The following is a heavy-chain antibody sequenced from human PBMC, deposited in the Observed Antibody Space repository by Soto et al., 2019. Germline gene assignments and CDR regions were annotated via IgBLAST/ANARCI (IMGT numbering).Heavy chain of an antibody. D-gene: IGHD5-18*01. Sequence: GGSLRLSCAASGFTFRDHWMHWVRQAPGKGLVWVSRINSDGSSTSYADSVKGRFTISRDNAKNTLYLQMNSLRAEDTAVYYCARDQPGYSYGYGLGYWGQGTLVTVSS. CDR2: INSDGSST. CDR1: GFTFRDHW. J-gene: IGHJ4*02. V-gene: IGHV3-74*01. CDR3: ARDQPGYSYGYGLGY.